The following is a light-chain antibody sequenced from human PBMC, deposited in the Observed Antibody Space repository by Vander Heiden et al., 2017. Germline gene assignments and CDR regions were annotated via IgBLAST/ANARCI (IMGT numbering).Light chain of an antibody. CDR1: SSDVGSYKY. CDR3: SSYTSTSTLV. V-gene: IGLV2-14*01. Sequence: SALTQPASVSGSPGKSIPISCTGTSSDVGSYKYVSWYQQHPGKAPELVIYEVSNRPSGVSNRFSGSKSGNTASLTISGLQAEDGADYYCSSYTSTSTLVFGGGTKLTVL. CDR2: EVS. J-gene: IGLJ2*01.